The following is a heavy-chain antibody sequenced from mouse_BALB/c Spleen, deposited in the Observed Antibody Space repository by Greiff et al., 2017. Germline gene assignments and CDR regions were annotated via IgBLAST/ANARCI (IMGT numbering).Heavy chain of an antibody. CDR3: ARRHDYAMDY. D-gene: IGHD6-1*01. CDR2: ISSGSSTI. V-gene: IGHV5-17*02. CDR1: GFTFSSFG. J-gene: IGHJ4*01. Sequence: EVQRVESGGGLVQPGGSRKLSCAASGFTFSSFGMHWVRQAPEKGLEWVAYISSGSSTIYYADTVKGRFTISRDNPKNTLFLQMTSLRSEDTAMYYCARRHDYAMDYWGQGTSVTVSS.